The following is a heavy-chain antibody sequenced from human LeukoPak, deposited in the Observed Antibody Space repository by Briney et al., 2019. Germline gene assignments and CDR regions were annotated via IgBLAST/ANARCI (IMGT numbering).Heavy chain of an antibody. CDR2: IYSNGNT. V-gene: IGHV3-23*05. J-gene: IGHJ4*02. Sequence: GGSLRLSCAASGFTFSSYGMSWVRQTPGKGLEGVSVIYSNGNTYYADSVKGRFTISRDNSKNTLYLQMNSLRAEDTAVYYCARVRNVNSVAGTVDYWGQGTLVTVSS. CDR3: ARVRNVNSVAGTVDY. D-gene: IGHD6-19*01. CDR1: GFTFSSYG.